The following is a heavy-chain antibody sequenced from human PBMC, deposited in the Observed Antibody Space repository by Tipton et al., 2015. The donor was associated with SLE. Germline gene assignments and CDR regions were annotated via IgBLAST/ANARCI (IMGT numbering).Heavy chain of an antibody. CDR1: GFTFSSNA. CDR2: ISGSGGST. D-gene: IGHD3-3*02. J-gene: IGHJ4*02. CDR3: ANLLGAGNFDA. V-gene: IGHV3-23*01. Sequence: SLRLSCAASGFTFSSNAMGWVRQAPGKGLEWVSGISGSGGSTFYADSVKGRFIISRDNSKNTLYLQMNSLRAEDTATYYCANLLGAGNFDAWGQGTLVTVSS.